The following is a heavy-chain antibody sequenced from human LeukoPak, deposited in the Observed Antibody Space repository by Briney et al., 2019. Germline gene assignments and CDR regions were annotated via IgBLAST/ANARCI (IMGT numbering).Heavy chain of an antibody. CDR3: AKLDDSSGYYPYYFDY. CDR1: GGSISSYY. D-gene: IGHD3-22*01. Sequence: PSETLSLTCTVSGGSISSYYWSWIRQPPGKGLEWIGYIYYSGSTNYNPSLKSRVTISVDTSKNQFSLKLSSVTAADTAVYYCAKLDDSSGYYPYYFDYWSQGTLVTVSS. CDR2: IYYSGST. V-gene: IGHV4-59*08. J-gene: IGHJ4*02.